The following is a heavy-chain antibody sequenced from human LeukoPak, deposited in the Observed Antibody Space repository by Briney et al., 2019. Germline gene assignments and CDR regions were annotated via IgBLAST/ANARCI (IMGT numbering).Heavy chain of an antibody. Sequence: GGSLRLSCAASGFTFSSYWMRWVRQAPGKGLVWVSRINSDGSSTSYADSVKGRFTISRDNAKNTLYLQMNSLRAEDTAVYYCARDSGTTGEVKFDPWGRGTLVTVSS. CDR2: INSDGSST. V-gene: IGHV3-74*01. D-gene: IGHD3-10*01. J-gene: IGHJ5*02. CDR3: ARDSGTTGEVKFDP. CDR1: GFTFSSYW.